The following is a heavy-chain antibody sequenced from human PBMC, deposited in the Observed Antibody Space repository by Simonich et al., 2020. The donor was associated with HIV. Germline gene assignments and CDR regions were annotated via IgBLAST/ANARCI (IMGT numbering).Heavy chain of an antibody. V-gene: IGHV3-21*01. J-gene: IGHJ4*02. CDR3: ARDGRKGSSTSCSDY. CDR1: GFTFSSYS. D-gene: IGHD2-2*01. Sequence: VQLVESGGGLVKPGGSLRLSCAASGFTFSSYSMNWVRQAPGKGLEWVSSISSSSSYIYYADSVKGRFTISRDNAKNSLYLKMNRLRAEDTAVYYCARDGRKGSSTSCSDYWGQGTLVTVSS. CDR2: ISSSSSYI.